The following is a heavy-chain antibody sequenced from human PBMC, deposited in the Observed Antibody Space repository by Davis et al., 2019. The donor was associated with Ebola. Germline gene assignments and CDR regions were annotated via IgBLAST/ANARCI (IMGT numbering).Heavy chain of an antibody. CDR2: IYYGDST. V-gene: IGHV3-53*05. CDR1: GFTVSTSY. CDR3: VRDGGDFKSRWKVNDYHYGMDV. D-gene: IGHD2-21*02. Sequence: GESLKISCAASGFTVSTSYMTWVRQAPGKGLEWVSLIYYGDSTFSAASVKGRFTISRDNSKNTLYLQMNSLRAEDTAVYYCVRDGGDFKSRWKVNDYHYGMDVWGKGTTVTVSS. J-gene: IGHJ6*04.